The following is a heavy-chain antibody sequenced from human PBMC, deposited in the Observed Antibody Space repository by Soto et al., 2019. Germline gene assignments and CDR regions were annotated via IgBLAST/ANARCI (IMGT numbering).Heavy chain of an antibody. D-gene: IGHD3-9*01. Sequence: GGSLRLSCAASGFTFSNDWMHWVRQAPGKGLEWVSRINADGGSTHYADSVRGRFTISRDNAKNTLFLQLNSLRVEDTAIYYCIKVLTRGVRVPRFYFDSWGQGTLVTVSS. CDR2: INADGGST. V-gene: IGHV3-74*01. J-gene: IGHJ4*02. CDR3: IKVLTRGVRVPRFYFDS. CDR1: GFTFSNDW.